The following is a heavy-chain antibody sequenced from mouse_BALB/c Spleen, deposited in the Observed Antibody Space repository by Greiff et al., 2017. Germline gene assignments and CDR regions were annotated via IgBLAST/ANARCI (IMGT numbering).Heavy chain of an antibody. CDR1: GFSLTSYG. J-gene: IGHJ2*01. CDR2: IWAGGST. V-gene: IGHV2-9*02. D-gene: IGHD4-1*01. Sequence: VKLVESGPGLVAPSQSLSITCTVSGFSLTSYGVHWVRQPPGKGLEWLGVIWAGGSTNYNSALMSRLSISKDNSKSQVFLKMNSLQTDDTAMYYCARDQELAYYFDYWGQGTTLTVSS. CDR3: ARDQELAYYFDY.